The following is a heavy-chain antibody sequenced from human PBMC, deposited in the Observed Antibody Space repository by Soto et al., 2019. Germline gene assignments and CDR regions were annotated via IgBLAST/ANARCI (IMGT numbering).Heavy chain of an antibody. CDR2: INHSGRT. CDR1: GGSFSGYY. J-gene: IGHJ6*02. V-gene: IGHV4-34*01. Sequence: QVQLQQWGAGLLKPSETLSLTCAVSGGSFSGYYWSWIRQPPGKGLEWIGEINHSGRTNYNPSLKRRDTISVDTSKNQFSLKLSSVPAADTAVYYCASAVRPPPYGSEVYYYGMDVWGQGTPVTVSS. CDR3: ASAVRPPPYGSEVYYYGMDV. D-gene: IGHD6-25*01.